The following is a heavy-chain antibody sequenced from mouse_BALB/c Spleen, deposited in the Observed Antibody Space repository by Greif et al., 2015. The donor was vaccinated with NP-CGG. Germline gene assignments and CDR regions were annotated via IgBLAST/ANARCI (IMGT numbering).Heavy chain of an antibody. CDR2: IYPGDGDT. CDR1: GYAFSSYW. D-gene: IGHD2-1*01. J-gene: IGHJ2*01. CDR3: ARVGNYYFDY. Sequence: VQGVESGAELVRPGSSVKISCKASGYAFSSYWMNWVKQRPGQGLEWIGQIYPGDGDTNYNGKFKGNATLTADKSSSTAYMQLSSLTSEDSAVYFCARVGNYYFDYWGQGTTLTVSS. V-gene: IGHV1-80*01.